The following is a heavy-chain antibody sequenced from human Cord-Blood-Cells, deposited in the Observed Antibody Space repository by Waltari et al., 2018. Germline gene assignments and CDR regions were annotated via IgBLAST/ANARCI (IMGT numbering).Heavy chain of an antibody. CDR1: GYTFTGYY. J-gene: IGHJ3*02. Sequence: QVQLVQSGAEVKKPGASVKVSCKASGYTFTGYYMHWVRQAPGQGLEWMGWINPNSGGTNYAQKFQGWVTMTRDTSISTAYMELSRLRSDDTAVYYCARGGVGIVGATDAFDIWGQGTMVTVSS. V-gene: IGHV1-2*04. CDR2: INPNSGGT. CDR3: ARGGVGIVGATDAFDI. D-gene: IGHD1-26*01.